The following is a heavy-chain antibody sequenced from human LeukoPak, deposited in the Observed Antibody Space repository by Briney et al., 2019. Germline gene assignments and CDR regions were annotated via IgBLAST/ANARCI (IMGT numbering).Heavy chain of an antibody. CDR2: ISSSSSYT. CDR1: GFTFSDYY. D-gene: IGHD3-9*01. CDR3: ARRPTGGGGLTGYTN. V-gene: IGHV3-11*06. Sequence: GGSLRLSCAASGFTFSDYYMSWIRQAPGKGLEWVSYISSSSSYTNYADSVKGRFTISRDNAKNSLYLRMNSLRAEDTAVYYCARRPTGGGGLTGYTNWGQGTLVTVSS. J-gene: IGHJ4*02.